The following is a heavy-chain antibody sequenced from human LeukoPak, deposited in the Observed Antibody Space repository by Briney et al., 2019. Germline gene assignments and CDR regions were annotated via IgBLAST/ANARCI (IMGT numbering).Heavy chain of an antibody. CDR2: ISAYNGNT. D-gene: IGHD2-2*01. CDR1: GYTFTSYG. Sequence: ASVKVSCKASGYTFTSYGISWVRQDPGQGLEWMGWISAYNGNTNYAQKLQGRVTMTTDTSTSTAYMELRSLRSDDTAVYYCARVAAIVVVPAANSYGMDVWGQGTTVTVSS. V-gene: IGHV1-18*01. CDR3: ARVAAIVVVPAANSYGMDV. J-gene: IGHJ6*02.